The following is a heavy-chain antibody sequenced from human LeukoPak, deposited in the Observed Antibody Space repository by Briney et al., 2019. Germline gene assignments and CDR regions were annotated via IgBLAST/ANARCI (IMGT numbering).Heavy chain of an antibody. J-gene: IGHJ6*03. CDR1: GYTFTGYY. V-gene: IGHV1-8*02. Sequence: ASVKVSCKASGYTFTGYYMHWVRQAPGQGLEWMGWMNPNSGNTGYAQKFQGRVTMTRNTSISTAYMELSSLRSEDTAVYYCARGLRSNRRQRRYCSGGSCYPCRWYYYMDVWGKGTTVTVSS. D-gene: IGHD2-15*01. CDR2: MNPNSGNT. CDR3: ARGLRSNRRQRRYCSGGSCYPCRWYYYMDV.